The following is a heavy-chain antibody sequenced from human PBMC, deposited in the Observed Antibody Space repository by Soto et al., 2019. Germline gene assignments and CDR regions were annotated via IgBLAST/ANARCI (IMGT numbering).Heavy chain of an antibody. V-gene: IGHV4-59*01. Sequence: QVQLQESGPGLVKPSETLSLTCTVSGGSISSYYWSWIRQPPGKGLEWIGYIYYSGRTNYNPSLKSRVNISVDTSKDQFSLKLSSVTAADTAVYYCARDVSQYYYYYGMDVWGQGTTVTVSS. CDR3: ARDVSQYYYYYGMDV. CDR1: GGSISSYY. J-gene: IGHJ6*02. CDR2: IYYSGRT. D-gene: IGHD2-8*01.